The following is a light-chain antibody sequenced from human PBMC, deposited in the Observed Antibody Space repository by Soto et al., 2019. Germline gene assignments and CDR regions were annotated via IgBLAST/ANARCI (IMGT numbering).Light chain of an antibody. J-gene: IGKJ1*01. Sequence: EIVMTQSPATLSVSPGERATLSCRASQSVSSNLAWYQQKPGQAPRLLIYGASTRATGIPARFSGSGSGTEFPLTISSLQSEEFAVYYCQHYNNWPRTVGQGTKVEIK. CDR1: QSVSSN. CDR3: QHYNNWPRT. V-gene: IGKV3-15*01. CDR2: GAS.